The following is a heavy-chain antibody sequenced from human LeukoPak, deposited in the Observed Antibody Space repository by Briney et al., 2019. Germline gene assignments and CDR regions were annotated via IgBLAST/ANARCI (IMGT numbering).Heavy chain of an antibody. Sequence: GGSLRLSCAVSGITLSNYGMSWVRQAPGKGLEWVAGLSGSGGGTNYADSVKGRFTISRDNAKNTLYLQMNSLKTEDTAVYYCATPSGYDYLFDYWGQGTLVTVSS. CDR2: LSGSGGGT. CDR3: ATPSGYDYLFDY. CDR1: GITLSNYG. J-gene: IGHJ4*02. V-gene: IGHV3-23*01. D-gene: IGHD5-12*01.